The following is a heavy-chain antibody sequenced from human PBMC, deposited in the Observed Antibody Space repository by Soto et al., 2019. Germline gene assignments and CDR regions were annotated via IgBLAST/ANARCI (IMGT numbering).Heavy chain of an antibody. J-gene: IGHJ6*02. Sequence: SETLSLTCTVSGGSISSYYWSWIRQPPGKGLEWIGYIYYSGSTNYNPSLKSRVTISVDTSKNQFSLKLSSVTAADTAVYYCASIAPPISSSTHYYYYGMDVWGQGTTVTVSS. CDR1: GGSISSYY. V-gene: IGHV4-59*01. CDR3: ASIAPPISSSTHYYYYGMDV. CDR2: IYYSGST. D-gene: IGHD6-6*01.